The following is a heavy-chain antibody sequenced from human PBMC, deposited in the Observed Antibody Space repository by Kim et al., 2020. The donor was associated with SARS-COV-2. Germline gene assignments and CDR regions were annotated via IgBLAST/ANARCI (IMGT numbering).Heavy chain of an antibody. V-gene: IGHV1-3*01. CDR3: ARVLKTPAGTKYYFDY. CDR1: GYTFTSYA. J-gene: IGHJ4*02. Sequence: ASVKVSCKASGYTFTSYAMNWVRQAPGQRLEWMGWINAGNGNTKYSQKFQGRVTITRDTSASTAYMELSSLRSEDTAVYYCARVLKTPAGTKYYFDYWGQGTLVTVSS. D-gene: IGHD6-19*01. CDR2: INAGNGNT.